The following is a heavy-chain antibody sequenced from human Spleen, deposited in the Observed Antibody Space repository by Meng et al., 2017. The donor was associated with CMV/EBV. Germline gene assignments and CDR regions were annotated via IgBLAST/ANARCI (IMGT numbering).Heavy chain of an antibody. J-gene: IGHJ4*02. CDR3: ARDLGYCTNGVCYSFDY. CDR2: INPSGGST. D-gene: IGHD2-8*01. CDR1: GYTFTDHY. Sequence: ASVKVSCKASGYTFTDHYFHWVRQAPGQGLEWMGIINPSGGSTSYAQKFQGRVTMTRDTSTSTVYMELSSLRSEDTAVYYCARDLGYCTNGVCYSFDYWGQGTLVTVSS. V-gene: IGHV1-46*01.